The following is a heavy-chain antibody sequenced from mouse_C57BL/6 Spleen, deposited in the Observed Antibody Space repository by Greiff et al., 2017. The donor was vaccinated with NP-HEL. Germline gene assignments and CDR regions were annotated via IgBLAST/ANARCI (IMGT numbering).Heavy chain of an antibody. J-gene: IGHJ2*01. CDR2: IYPRSGNT. CDR1: GYTFTSYG. Sequence: VQLQQSGAELARPGASVKLSCKASGYTFTSYGISWVKQRTGQGLEWIGEIYPRSGNTYYNEKFKGKATLTADKSSSTAYMELRSLTSEDSAVYFCARSGQITTVVATNFDYWGQGTTLTVSS. V-gene: IGHV1-81*01. D-gene: IGHD1-1*01. CDR3: ARSGQITTVVATNFDY.